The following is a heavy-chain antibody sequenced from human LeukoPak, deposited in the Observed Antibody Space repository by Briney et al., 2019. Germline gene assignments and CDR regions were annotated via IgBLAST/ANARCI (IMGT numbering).Heavy chain of an antibody. CDR1: GGTFSSYA. V-gene: IGHV1-69*13. Sequence: GASVKVSCKASGGTFSSYAISWVRQAPGQGLEWMGGIIPIFGTANYAQKFQGRVTITADESTSTAYTELSSLRSEDTAVYYCARDKVPAMVRGVSQSKIPNAFDIWGQGTMVTVSS. CDR2: IIPIFGTA. J-gene: IGHJ3*02. D-gene: IGHD3-10*01. CDR3: ARDKVPAMVRGVSQSKIPNAFDI.